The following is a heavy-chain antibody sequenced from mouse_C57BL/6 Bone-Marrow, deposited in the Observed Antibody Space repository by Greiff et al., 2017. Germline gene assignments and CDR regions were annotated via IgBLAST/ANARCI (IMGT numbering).Heavy chain of an antibody. Sequence: QVQLQQPGAELVKPGASVKMSCKASGYTFTSYWITWVKQRPGQGLEWIGAIYPGSGSTNYNEKFKSKVTLTVDTSTSTAYMQLNSLTSEDSAVYYCARHYYSNYWYFDVWGTGTTVTVSS. CDR2: IYPGSGST. CDR1: GYTFTSYW. J-gene: IGHJ1*03. CDR3: ARHYYSNYWYFDV. V-gene: IGHV1-55*01. D-gene: IGHD2-5*01.